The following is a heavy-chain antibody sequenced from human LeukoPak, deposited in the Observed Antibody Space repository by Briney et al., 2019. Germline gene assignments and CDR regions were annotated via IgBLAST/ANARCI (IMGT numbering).Heavy chain of an antibody. CDR2: ISTNGGGT. D-gene: IGHD3-22*01. J-gene: IGHJ4*02. Sequence: GGSLRLSCAASGFTFSSYVMHWVRQAPGKGLEYVSGISTNGGGTYYASSVKGRFTISRDNSKNTVYLQMDSLRADDMAVYHCAGDFASSGNYYPPDYWGQGALVTVSS. CDR3: AGDFASSGNYYPPDY. V-gene: IGHV3-64*01. CDR1: GFTFSSYV.